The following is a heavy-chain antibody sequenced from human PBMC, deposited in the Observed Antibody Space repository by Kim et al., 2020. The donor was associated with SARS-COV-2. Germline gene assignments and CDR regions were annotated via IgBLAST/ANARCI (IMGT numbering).Heavy chain of an antibody. CDR3: AKRSTGTQYYFDY. D-gene: IGHD4-17*01. V-gene: IGHV3-23*01. Sequence: GGSLRLSCAASGFTFSSYAMSWVRQAPGQGLEWVSSVTGSGVVTVYADSVKGRFTISRDNSENTLFLQLNSLRPEDTATYYCAKRSTGTQYYFDYWGQGALVTVSS. J-gene: IGHJ4*02. CDR2: VTGSGVVT. CDR1: GFTFSSYA.